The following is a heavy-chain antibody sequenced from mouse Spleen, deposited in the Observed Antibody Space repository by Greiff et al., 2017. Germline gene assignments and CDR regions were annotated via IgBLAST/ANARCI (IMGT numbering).Heavy chain of an antibody. CDR2: IWSGGST. V-gene: IGHV2-2*01. D-gene: IGHD4-1*01. CDR3: ARNGGTPLYWYFDV. CDR1: GFSLTSYG. J-gene: IGHJ1*03. Sequence: VKLVESGPGLVQPSQSLSITCTVSGFSLTSYGVHWVRQSPGKGLEWLGVIWSGGSTDYNAAFISRLSISKDNSKSQVFFKMNSLQADDTAIYYCARNGGTPLYWYFDVWGTGTTVTVSS.